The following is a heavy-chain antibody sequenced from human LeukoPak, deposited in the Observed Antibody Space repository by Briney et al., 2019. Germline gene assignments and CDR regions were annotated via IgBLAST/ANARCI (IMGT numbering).Heavy chain of an antibody. CDR1: GFTVSSNY. D-gene: IGHD3-9*01. V-gene: IGHV3-53*01. CDR3: TTVGLYDILTGHYHDSFDR. Sequence: PGGSLRLSCAASGFTVSSNYMRWVRQAPGKGLEWVSVIYSGGSTYYADSVKGRFTISRDNSKNMVYLQMNSLTAEDTAVYYCTTVGLYDILTGHYHDSFDRWGQGTMVTVSS. J-gene: IGHJ3*01. CDR2: IYSGGST.